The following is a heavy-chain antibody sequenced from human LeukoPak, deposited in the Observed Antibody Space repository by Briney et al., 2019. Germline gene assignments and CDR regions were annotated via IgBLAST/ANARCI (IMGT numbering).Heavy chain of an antibody. J-gene: IGHJ3*02. CDR2: INHSGST. V-gene: IGHV4-34*01. D-gene: IGHD3-9*01. Sequence: PSETLSLTCAVYGGSFSGYYWSWIRQPPGKGLKWIEEINHSGSTNYNPSLKSRVTILVDTSKNQFSLKLSSVTAADTAVYYCARISRGDRAYDILTRTGAFDIWGQGTMVTVSS. CDR1: GGSFSGYY. CDR3: ARISRGDRAYDILTRTGAFDI.